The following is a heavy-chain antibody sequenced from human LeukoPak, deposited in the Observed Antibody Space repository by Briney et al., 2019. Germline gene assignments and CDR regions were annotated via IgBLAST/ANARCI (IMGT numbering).Heavy chain of an antibody. Sequence: ASVKVSCKVSAYTLTELSMHWVRQAPGKGLEWMGGFVPEDGETIYAQKLQGRVTMTADTSTDTAYMELSRLRSEDPAVYYRATADRRIMGATNYGGQGTLVTVSA. J-gene: IGHJ4*02. CDR1: AYTLTELS. CDR2: FVPEDGET. V-gene: IGHV1-24*01. CDR3: ATADRRIMGATNY. D-gene: IGHD1-26*01.